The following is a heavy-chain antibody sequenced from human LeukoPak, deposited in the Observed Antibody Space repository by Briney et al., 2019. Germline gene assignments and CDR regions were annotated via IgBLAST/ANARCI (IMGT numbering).Heavy chain of an antibody. J-gene: IGHJ4*02. CDR1: GGSISSYY. D-gene: IGHD3-22*01. V-gene: IGHV4-4*07. CDR3: ARGASSGYYYPLDY. Sequence: PSETLSLTCTVSGGSISSYYWSWIRQPAGKGLEWIGRIYTSGSTNYNPSLKSRVTMSVDTSKNQLSLKLSSVTAADTAVYYCARGASSGYYYPLDYWGQGTLVTVSS. CDR2: IYTSGST.